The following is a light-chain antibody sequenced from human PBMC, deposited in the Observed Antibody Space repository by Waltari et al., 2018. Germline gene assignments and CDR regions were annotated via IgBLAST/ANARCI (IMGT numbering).Light chain of an antibody. Sequence: QSVLTQPPSVSAAPGQKVTISCSGSKSNIGRNYVSWYQQGPGTPPKLLIYNEKKRPSGIPDRSPGSKSGTSATLGITGLQTGDEADYYCGTWDTSLSVVVFGGGTKLTVL. CDR1: KSNIGRNY. V-gene: IGLV1-51*01. CDR2: NEK. J-gene: IGLJ2*01. CDR3: GTWDTSLSVVV.